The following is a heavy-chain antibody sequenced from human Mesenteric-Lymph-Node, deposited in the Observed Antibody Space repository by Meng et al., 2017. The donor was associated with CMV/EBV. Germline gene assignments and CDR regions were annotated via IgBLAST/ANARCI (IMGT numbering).Heavy chain of an antibody. CDR2: INPNSGGT. CDR3: ARDWYYYGSGSYYRVMSFDP. D-gene: IGHD3-10*01. CDR1: GYTFTGYY. Sequence: ASVNVSFKASGYTFTGYYMHWVRQAPGQGLEWVGWINPNSGGTNYEQKFQGRVTMTRDTSISTAYMELSRLRSDDTAVYYCARDWYYYGSGSYYRVMSFDPWGQGTLVTVSS. V-gene: IGHV1-2*02. J-gene: IGHJ5*02.